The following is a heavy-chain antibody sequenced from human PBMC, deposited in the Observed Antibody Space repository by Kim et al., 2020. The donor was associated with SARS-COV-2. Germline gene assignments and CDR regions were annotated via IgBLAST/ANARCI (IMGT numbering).Heavy chain of an antibody. CDR2: IYPGNCDT. D-gene: IGHD6-19*01. CDR3: ASQGTSGWYDY. J-gene: IGHJ4*02. Sequence: GESLKISCKASGYTFTSYWIGWVRQMPGKGLEWMGIIYPGNCDTRYSPSFQGQVTISADKSISTAYLQWSSLKASDTAMYYCASQGTSGWYDYWGQGTLVTVSS. V-gene: IGHV5-51*01. CDR1: GYTFTSYW.